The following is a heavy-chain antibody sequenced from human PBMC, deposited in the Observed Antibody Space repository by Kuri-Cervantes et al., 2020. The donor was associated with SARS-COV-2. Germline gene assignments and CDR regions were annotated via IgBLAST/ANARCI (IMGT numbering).Heavy chain of an antibody. V-gene: IGHV1-2*04. CDR1: GYTFTGYY. CDR2: INPKSGGT. D-gene: IGHD3-10*01. CDR3: ARGMVRGIIQYYYYAMDV. J-gene: IGHJ6*02. Sequence: ASVKVSCKASGYTFTGYYMHWVRQAPGQGLEWMGWINPKSGGTDSAQKFQGWVTMTRDTSISTAYMELSRLRSDDTAVYYCARGMVRGIIQYYYYAMDVWGQGTTVTVSS.